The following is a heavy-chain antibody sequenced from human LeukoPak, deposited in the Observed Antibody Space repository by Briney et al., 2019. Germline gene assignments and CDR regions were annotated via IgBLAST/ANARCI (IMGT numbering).Heavy chain of an antibody. V-gene: IGHV3-66*03. D-gene: IGHD7-27*01. J-gene: IGHJ4*02. CDR2: ISQTERT. CDR1: GFIFSDHY. CDR3: AKDLHNWGCDF. Sequence: GGSLRLSCAASGFIFSDHYMNWFRQSPGKGLEWVAGISQTERTYYAAAVRGRFSISRDNCENSLYLQMNDLRGDDSAVYYCAKDLHNWGCDFWGQGTLVTVSS.